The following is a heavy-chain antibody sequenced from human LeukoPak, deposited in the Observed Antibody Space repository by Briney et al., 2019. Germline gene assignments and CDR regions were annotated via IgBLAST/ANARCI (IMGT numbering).Heavy chain of an antibody. CDR3: ARVEGGSYYLVY. J-gene: IGHJ4*02. V-gene: IGHV1-8*01. D-gene: IGHD1-26*01. CDR2: MNPNSGNT. Sequence: ASVKVSCKASGYTFTSYDINWVRQATGQGLEWMGWMNPNSGNTGYAQTFQGRVTMTRNNSISTAYMELSSLRSEDTAVYYCARVEGGSYYLVYWGQGTLVTVSS. CDR1: GYTFTSYD.